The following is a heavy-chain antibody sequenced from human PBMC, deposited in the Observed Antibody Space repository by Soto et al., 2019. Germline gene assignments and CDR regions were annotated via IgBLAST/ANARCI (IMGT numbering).Heavy chain of an antibody. CDR1: GFTFRTYW. CDR3: ARDNWTDY. V-gene: IGHV3-7*01. J-gene: IGHJ4*02. Sequence: PGGSLRLSCAASGFTFRTYWMSWVRQAPGKGLEWVANINEDESETYYVDSVKGRFTIARDNAKNSLYLQVNRLRAEDTAVYYCARDNWTDYWGQGTLVTVSS. CDR2: INEDESET. D-gene: IGHD3-3*01.